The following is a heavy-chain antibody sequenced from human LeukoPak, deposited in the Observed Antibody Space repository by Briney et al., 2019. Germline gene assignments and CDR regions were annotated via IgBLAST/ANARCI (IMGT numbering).Heavy chain of an antibody. V-gene: IGHV4-34*01. J-gene: IGHJ4*02. D-gene: IGHD3-3*01. CDR1: GGSFSGYY. Sequence: PSETLSLTCAVYGGSFSGYYWSWIHQPPGKGLEWIGEINHSGSTNYNPSLKSRVTISVDTSKNQFSLKLSSVTAADTAVYYCARCRYYDFWSGYYHLFDYWGQGTLVTVSS. CDR3: ARCRYYDFWSGYYHLFDY. CDR2: INHSGST.